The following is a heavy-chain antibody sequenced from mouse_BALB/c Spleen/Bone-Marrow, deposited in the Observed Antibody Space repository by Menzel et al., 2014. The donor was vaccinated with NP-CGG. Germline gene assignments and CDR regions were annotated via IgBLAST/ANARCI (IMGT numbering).Heavy chain of an antibody. CDR1: GFTFSSYY. Sequence: EVKVEESGGGLVKLGGSLKLSCAASGFTFSSYYMSWVRQTPEKRLELVAAITSNGGNTYYPDTVKGRFTISRDNARNTLYLQMSSLKSEDTALYYCARHGSSGAMDSWGQGASVTVSS. J-gene: IGHJ4*01. V-gene: IGHV5-6-2*01. D-gene: IGHD1-1*01. CDR3: ARHGSSGAMDS. CDR2: ITSNGGNT.